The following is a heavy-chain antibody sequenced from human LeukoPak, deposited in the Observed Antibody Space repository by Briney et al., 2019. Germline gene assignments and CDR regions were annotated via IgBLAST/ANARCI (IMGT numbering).Heavy chain of an antibody. CDR1: GFTFTNYG. D-gene: IGHD4-17*01. CDR2: ISGSGDST. J-gene: IGHJ3*02. CDR3: AKSDDYGDYGLAFDI. Sequence: PGGSLRLSCAASGFTFTNYGMSWVRQAPGKGLEWVSGISGSGDSTYSADSVKGRFTISRDNSKNTLYLQMNSLRVEDMAIYYCAKSDDYGDYGLAFDIWGQGTMVTVSS. V-gene: IGHV3-23*01.